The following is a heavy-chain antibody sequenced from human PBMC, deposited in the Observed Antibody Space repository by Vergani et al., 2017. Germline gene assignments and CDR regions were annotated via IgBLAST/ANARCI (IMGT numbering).Heavy chain of an antibody. J-gene: IGHJ6*02. D-gene: IGHD3-22*01. CDR2: IYYSGST. V-gene: IGHV4-30-4*01. CDR1: GGSISSGDYY. Sequence: QVQLQESGPGLVKPSQTLSLTCTVSGGSISSGDYYWSWIRQPPGKGLEWIGYIYYSGSTYYNPSLNRRVTISVDTSKNQFSLKLSSVTAADTAVYYCASVRRDDSSGYYYYYGMDVWGQGTTVTVS. CDR3: ASVRRDDSSGYYYYYGMDV.